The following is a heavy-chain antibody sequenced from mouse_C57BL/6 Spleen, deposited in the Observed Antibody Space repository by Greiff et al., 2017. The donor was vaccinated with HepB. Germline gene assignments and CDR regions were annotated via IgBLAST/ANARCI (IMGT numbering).Heavy chain of an antibody. Sequence: EVQLVESGGGLVKPGGSLKLSCAASGFTFSDYGMHWVRQAPEKGLEWVAYISSGISTIYYADTVKGRFTISRDKAKNPLFLQMTSLRSEATAMYYCARYYYGSSPYAMDYWGQGTSVTVSS. J-gene: IGHJ4*01. CDR2: ISSGISTI. CDR3: ARYYYGSSPYAMDY. V-gene: IGHV5-17*01. CDR1: GFTFSDYG. D-gene: IGHD1-1*01.